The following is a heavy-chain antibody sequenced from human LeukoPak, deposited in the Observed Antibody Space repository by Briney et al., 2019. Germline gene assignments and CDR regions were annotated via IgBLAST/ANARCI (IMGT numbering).Heavy chain of an antibody. CDR3: ARVYCSSNSCYLDY. Sequence: SETLSLTCAVSGGSISSGGYSWSWIRQPPGKGLEWIGYIYHSGSTYYNPSLKSRVSMSLDKSKNQFSLNLTSVTAADTAIYYCARVYCSSNSCYLDYWSQGTLVTVSS. CDR2: IYHSGST. D-gene: IGHD2-2*01. CDR1: GGSISSGGYS. J-gene: IGHJ4*02. V-gene: IGHV4-30-2*01.